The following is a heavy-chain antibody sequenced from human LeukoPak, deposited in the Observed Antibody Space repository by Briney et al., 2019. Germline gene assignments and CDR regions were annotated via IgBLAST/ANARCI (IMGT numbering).Heavy chain of an antibody. D-gene: IGHD3-3*02. V-gene: IGHV4-38-2*02. CDR3: ARAFYPGYYSYMAV. CDR2: IYHSEST. J-gene: IGHJ6*03. Sequence: PSETLSLTCIVSAYSISSGYYWGWIRQPPGKGLEWIGSIYHSESTYYNPSLKSRVTISIDTSKNQFSLKLSSVTAADTAVYYCARAFYPGYYSYMAVWGKGTTVTVSS. CDR1: AYSISSGYY.